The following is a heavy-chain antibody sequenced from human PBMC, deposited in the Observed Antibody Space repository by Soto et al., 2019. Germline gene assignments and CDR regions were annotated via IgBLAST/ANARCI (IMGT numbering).Heavy chain of an antibody. J-gene: IGHJ5*02. Sequence: SETLSLTCTVSGGSISSSSYYWGWIRQPPGKGLEWIGSIYYSGSTYYNPSLKSRVTISVDTSKNQFSLNLSSVTAADTAVYYCARVWFGESSWFDPWGQGTLVTVSS. V-gene: IGHV4-39*07. D-gene: IGHD3-10*01. CDR3: ARVWFGESSWFDP. CDR1: GGSISSSSYY. CDR2: IYYSGST.